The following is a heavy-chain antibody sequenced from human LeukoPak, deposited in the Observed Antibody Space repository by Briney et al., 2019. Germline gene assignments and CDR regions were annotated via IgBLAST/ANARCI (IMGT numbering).Heavy chain of an antibody. V-gene: IGHV3-48*01. D-gene: IGHD3-10*01. CDR2: ISSSSSTI. CDR3: ARTSFDNGSGSYTYYYYYMDV. Sequence: GGSLRLSCAASGFTFSSYSINWVRQAPGKGLEWVSYISSSSSTIYYADSVKGRFTISRDNAKNSLYLQMNSLRAEDTAVYYCARTSFDNGSGSYTYYYYYMDVWGKGTTVTVSS. J-gene: IGHJ6*03. CDR1: GFTFSSYS.